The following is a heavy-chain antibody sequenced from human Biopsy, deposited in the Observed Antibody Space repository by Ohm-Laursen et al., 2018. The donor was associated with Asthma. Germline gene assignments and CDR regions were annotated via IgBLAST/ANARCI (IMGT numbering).Heavy chain of an antibody. V-gene: IGHV3-7*01. CDR3: ARDGRWFDP. CDR1: GFSFSSYW. CDR2: IKQDGSEK. Sequence: SLRLSCAASGFSFSSYWMSWVRQAPGKGLEWVANIKQDGSEKYYVDSVKGRFSTSRDNAKNSLYLQMNSLRDEDTAVYYCARDGRWFDPWGQGTLVTASS. J-gene: IGHJ5*02.